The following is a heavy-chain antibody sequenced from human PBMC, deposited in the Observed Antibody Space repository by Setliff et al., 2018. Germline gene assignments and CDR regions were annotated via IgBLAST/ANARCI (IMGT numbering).Heavy chain of an antibody. V-gene: IGHV4-59*11. Sequence: PSETLSLTCTVSGASINNHYWAWIRQPPGKGLEWIGYVSHSGSTDYNPSLRSRVTVSVDTSRIHFSLKLRSVTAADTAVCYCARAPGRQDYHYMELWGKGTTVTVSS. CDR3: ARAPGRQDYHYMEL. CDR2: VSHSGST. J-gene: IGHJ6*03. CDR1: GASINNHY. D-gene: IGHD2-15*01.